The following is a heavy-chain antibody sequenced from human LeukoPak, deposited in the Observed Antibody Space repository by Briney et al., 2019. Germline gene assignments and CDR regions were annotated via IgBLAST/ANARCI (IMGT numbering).Heavy chain of an antibody. Sequence: PSDTLSLTCTVSGGSFSSGSYYWIWTRQPPGKGLEWIGYIYYTGSTYYNPSLKSRVTISVDTSKNQFSLKLSSVTAADTAVYYCARHPAMVRGVIIPDDAFDIWGQGTMVTVSS. CDR3: ARHPAMVRGVIIPDDAFDI. V-gene: IGHV4-39*01. CDR2: IYYTGST. J-gene: IGHJ3*02. CDR1: GGSFSSGSYY. D-gene: IGHD3-10*01.